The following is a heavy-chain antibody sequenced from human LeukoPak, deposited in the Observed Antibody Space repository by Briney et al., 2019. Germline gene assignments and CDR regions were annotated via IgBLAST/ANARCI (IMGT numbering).Heavy chain of an antibody. D-gene: IGHD3-10*02. J-gene: IGHJ6*04. Sequence: GGSLRLSCAASGFTFSSYCIHWVRQALGKGLEWVSYMSSSGSTIYYADSVKGRFTISRDNAKNSLYLQMNSLRAEDTAVYYCAELGITMIGGVWGKGTTVTISS. CDR2: MSSSGSTI. CDR3: AELGITMIGGV. CDR1: GFTFSSYC. V-gene: IGHV3-48*04.